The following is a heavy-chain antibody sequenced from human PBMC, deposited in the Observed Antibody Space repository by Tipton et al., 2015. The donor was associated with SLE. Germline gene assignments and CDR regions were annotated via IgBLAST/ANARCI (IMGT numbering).Heavy chain of an antibody. V-gene: IGHV3-23*03. CDR2: IYTGGST. J-gene: IGHJ4*02. CDR3: AKDRVTAAYGDYGTMDY. Sequence: GSLRLSCAASGFRFSNFVMNWVRQAPGKGLEWVSVIYTGGSTYYADSVEGRFTVSRDNSKDTLYLQMNSLRAEDTAVYYCAKDRVTAAYGDYGTMDYWGQGTLVTVSS. CDR1: GFRFSNFV. D-gene: IGHD4-17*01.